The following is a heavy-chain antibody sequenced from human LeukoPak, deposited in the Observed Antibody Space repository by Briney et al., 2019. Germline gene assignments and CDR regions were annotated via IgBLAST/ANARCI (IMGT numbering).Heavy chain of an antibody. CDR2: ISSSSNAM. Sequence: GGSLRLFCTVSGFTFSSYSMIWARQAPGEGLEGFSYISSSSNAMYYEDSMKGRFTISRDNAKISLYMQMNNLRDEDAAVYYCARGSGNSFDYWGQGALVTVSS. J-gene: IGHJ4*02. D-gene: IGHD3-10*01. CDR3: ARGSGNSFDY. CDR1: GFTFSSYS. V-gene: IGHV3-48*02.